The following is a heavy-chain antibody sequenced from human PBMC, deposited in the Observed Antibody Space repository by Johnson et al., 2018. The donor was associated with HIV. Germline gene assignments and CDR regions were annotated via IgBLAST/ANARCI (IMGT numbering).Heavy chain of an antibody. CDR1: GFTFSSYA. V-gene: IGHV3-30-3*01. Sequence: MQLVESGGGVVQPGRSLRLSCAASGFTFSSYAMYWVRQAPGKGLEWVAVISYDGSNKYYADSVKGRFTISRDNSKTTLYLQMNSLRAEDTAVYYCARVRGAFDIWGQGTMVTVSS. CDR3: ARVRGAFDI. CDR2: ISYDGSNK. J-gene: IGHJ3*02.